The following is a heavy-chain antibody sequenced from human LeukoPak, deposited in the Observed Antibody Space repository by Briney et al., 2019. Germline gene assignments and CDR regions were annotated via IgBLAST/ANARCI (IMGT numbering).Heavy chain of an antibody. Sequence: ASVKVSCKASGYTFTGYYMHWVRQAPGQGLEWMGWINPNSGGTNYAQRFQGRVTMTRDTSISTAYMELSSLRPEDTAVYYCAREIKMSLIRGVDAFDIWGQGTMVTVSS. V-gene: IGHV1-2*02. J-gene: IGHJ3*02. CDR2: INPNSGGT. CDR1: GYTFTGYY. D-gene: IGHD3-10*01. CDR3: AREIKMSLIRGVDAFDI.